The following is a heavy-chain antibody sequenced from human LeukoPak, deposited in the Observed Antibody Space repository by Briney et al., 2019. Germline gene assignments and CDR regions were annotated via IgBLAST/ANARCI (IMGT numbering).Heavy chain of an antibody. CDR3: SRLGHDTLTGPIDD. CDR1: GFTFSGSA. V-gene: IGHV3-73*01. CDR2: IRSKANNYAT. D-gene: IGHD3-9*01. J-gene: IGHJ4*02. Sequence: PGGSLRLSCAASGFTFSGSAMHWVRQASGRGLEWVGRIRSKANNYATTYRASVKGTFTISRDDSKNTAFLQMNSLKTEDTAVYYCSRLGHDTLTGPIDDWGQGTLVTVSS.